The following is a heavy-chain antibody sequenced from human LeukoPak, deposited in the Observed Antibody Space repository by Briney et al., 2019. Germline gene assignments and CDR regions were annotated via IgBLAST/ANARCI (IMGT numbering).Heavy chain of an antibody. D-gene: IGHD6-19*01. J-gene: IGHJ4*02. CDR1: GYTFTSYY. Sequence: ASVKVSCKASGYTFTSYYMHWVRQAPGQGLEWMGVINPSGGSTSYAQKFQGRVTMTRDNAKNSLYLQLNSLRAEDTAVYYCARGVTTIDERWLDFDYWGQGTLVTVSS. CDR2: INPSGGST. CDR3: ARGVTTIDERWLDFDY. V-gene: IGHV1-46*01.